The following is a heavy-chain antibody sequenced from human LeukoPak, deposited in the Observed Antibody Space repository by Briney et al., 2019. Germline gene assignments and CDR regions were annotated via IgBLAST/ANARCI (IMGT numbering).Heavy chain of an antibody. V-gene: IGHV3-30*02. D-gene: IGHD6-6*01. J-gene: IGHJ5*02. CDR2: IWYDGTYK. Sequence: GGSLRLSCAASGFTFSTYGMHWVRQAPGKGLEWVALIWYDGTYKYYVDSVKGRFTISRDNSKNTLYLQMTSLRAEDTAVYYCARDIPVDSRSSVPKPVRDSWGQGTLVTVSS. CDR1: GFTFSTYG. CDR3: ARDIPVDSRSSVPKPVRDS.